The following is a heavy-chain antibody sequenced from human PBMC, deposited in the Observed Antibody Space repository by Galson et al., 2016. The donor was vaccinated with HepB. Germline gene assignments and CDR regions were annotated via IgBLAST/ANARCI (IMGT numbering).Heavy chain of an antibody. J-gene: IGHJ2*01. Sequence: SLRLSCAASGFTFSNYWMRWVRQAPGKGLEWVANIKQDGGEKYYVDSVKGRFTISRDNAKNSLYLQMNRLRAEDTAVYYCAREAPGSEVVRYFDWYWYLDLWGRGTLVTVSS. D-gene: IGHD3-9*01. V-gene: IGHV3-7*03. CDR2: IKQDGGEK. CDR1: GFTFSNYW. CDR3: AREAPGSEVVRYFDWYWYLDL.